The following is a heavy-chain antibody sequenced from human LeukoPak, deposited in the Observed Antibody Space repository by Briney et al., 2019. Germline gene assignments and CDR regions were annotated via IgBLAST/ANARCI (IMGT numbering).Heavy chain of an antibody. CDR3: ARGGSARITIFGVVIPSPYFDY. V-gene: IGHV4-59*11. CDR1: GGSISSHY. J-gene: IGHJ4*02. Sequence: SETLSLTCTVSGGSISSHYWSWIRQPPGKGLEWSGYIYYSGSTNYNPSLKSRVTISVDTSKNQFSLKLSSVTAADTAVYYCARGGSARITIFGVVIPSPYFDYWGQGTLVTVSS. CDR2: IYYSGST. D-gene: IGHD3-3*01.